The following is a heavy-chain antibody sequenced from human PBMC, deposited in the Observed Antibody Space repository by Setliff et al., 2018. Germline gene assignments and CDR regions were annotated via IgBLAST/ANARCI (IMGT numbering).Heavy chain of an antibody. J-gene: IGHJ4*02. Sequence: SETLSLTCTVSGGSINSGTYYWGWIRQPPGKGLEWIGRIYHGGTTYYNASLKSRVIISVDTSKNQFSLNLSSVTAADTAVHYCARTGTYRYFDYWGQGTPVTVSS. V-gene: IGHV4-39*01. CDR2: IYHGGTT. CDR1: GGSINSGTYY. D-gene: IGHD1-26*01. CDR3: ARTGTYRYFDY.